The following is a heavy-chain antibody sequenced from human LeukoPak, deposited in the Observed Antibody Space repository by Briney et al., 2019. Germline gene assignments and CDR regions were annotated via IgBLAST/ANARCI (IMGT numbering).Heavy chain of an antibody. Sequence: ASVKVSCKASGYTFTSYGISWVRQAPGQGLEWMGWISAYNGNTNYAQKLQGRVTMTTDTSTSTAYMELRSLRSDDTAVYYCAGGVWLMGQLPPRPTRFDPWGQGTLVTVSS. V-gene: IGHV1-18*01. D-gene: IGHD3-16*01. CDR1: GYTFTSYG. J-gene: IGHJ5*02. CDR3: AGGVWLMGQLPPRPTRFDP. CDR2: ISAYNGNT.